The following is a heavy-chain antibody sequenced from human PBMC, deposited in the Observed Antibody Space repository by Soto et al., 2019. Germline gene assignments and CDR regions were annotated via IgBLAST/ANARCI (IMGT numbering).Heavy chain of an antibody. J-gene: IGHJ4*02. V-gene: IGHV4-59*01. CDR3: ARSNEDTAMIFDY. D-gene: IGHD5-18*01. CDR1: GGSISSYY. Sequence: PSETLSLTCTVSGGSISSYYWSWIRQPPGKGLEWIGYIYYSGSTNYNPSLKSQVTISVDTSKNQFSLKLSSVTAADTAVYYCARSNEDTAMIFDYWGQGTLVTVSS. CDR2: IYYSGST.